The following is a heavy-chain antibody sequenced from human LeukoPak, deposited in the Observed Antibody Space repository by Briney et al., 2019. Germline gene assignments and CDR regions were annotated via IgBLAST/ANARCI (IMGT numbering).Heavy chain of an antibody. CDR1: GGSFSGYY. J-gene: IGHJ4*02. V-gene: IGHV4-34*01. Sequence: PSETLSLTCAVYGGSFSGYYWSWIRQPPGKGLEWIGEINHSGSTNYNPSLKSRVTISVETSKNQYSLKLRCVTAADTAVYYCARGVVIAPQTFDYWGQGTLVTVSS. CDR2: INHSGST. CDR3: ARGVVIAPQTFDY. D-gene: IGHD2-21*01.